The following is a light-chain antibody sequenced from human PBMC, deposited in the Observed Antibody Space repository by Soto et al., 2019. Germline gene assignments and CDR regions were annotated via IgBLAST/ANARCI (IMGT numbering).Light chain of an antibody. Sequence: EIVMTQSPLSLPVTPGEPASISCRSSQSLLHSDGYNYLAWYLQKPGHSPQLLIDLASSRASGGPARFSGSGSGTDFTFKISRVEAEDVGVYYCMQALQTPTFGGGTKVEI. CDR1: QSLLHSDGYNY. J-gene: IGKJ4*01. CDR3: MQALQTPT. CDR2: LAS. V-gene: IGKV2-28*01.